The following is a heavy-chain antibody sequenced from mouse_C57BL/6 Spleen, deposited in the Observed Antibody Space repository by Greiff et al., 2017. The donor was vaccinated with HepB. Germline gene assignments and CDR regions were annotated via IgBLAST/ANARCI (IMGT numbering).Heavy chain of an antibody. CDR3: TRWDFITTRGNFDY. Sequence: QVQLQQSGAELVRPGASVTLSCKASGYTFTDYDMHWVKQTPVHGLEWIGAIDPETGGTAYNQKFKGKAILTADKSSSTAYMELRSLTSEDSAVYYCTRWDFITTRGNFDYWGQGTTLTVSS. J-gene: IGHJ2*01. CDR2: IDPETGGT. V-gene: IGHV1-15*01. D-gene: IGHD1-1*01. CDR1: GYTFTDYD.